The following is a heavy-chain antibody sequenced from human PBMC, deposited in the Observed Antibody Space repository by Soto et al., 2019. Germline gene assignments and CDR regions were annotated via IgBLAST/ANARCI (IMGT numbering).Heavy chain of an antibody. CDR1: LYNFTTFL. Sequence: GGSPKTSRSGFLYNFTTFLLSWVRQMPGKGLGGVGRIFPGDTYAPYSPAFQGHDTLSTDKEASTAYLHGHSVNGSDGGVFFCARIYCSLSNYDGSFDPWGQGTMVTVSS. D-gene: IGHD3-10*01. V-gene: IGHV5-10-1*01. CDR3: ARIYCSLSNYDGSFDP. J-gene: IGHJ5*02. CDR2: IFPGDTYA.